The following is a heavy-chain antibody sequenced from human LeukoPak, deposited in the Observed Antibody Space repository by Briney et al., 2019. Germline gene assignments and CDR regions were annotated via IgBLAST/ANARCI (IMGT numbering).Heavy chain of an antibody. J-gene: IGHJ4*02. D-gene: IGHD2-15*01. CDR3: AKGYCSGGSCYSGLFDY. CDR2: ISSSGGRT. V-gene: IGHV3-23*01. Sequence: PGGSLRLSCAASGFIFSSYAMSWVRQAPGKGLEWVSAISSSGGRTYYADSVKGRFTISRDNSKNTLYLQMNSLRAEDTAVYYCAKGYCSGGSCYSGLFDYRGQGTLVTVSS. CDR1: GFIFSSYA.